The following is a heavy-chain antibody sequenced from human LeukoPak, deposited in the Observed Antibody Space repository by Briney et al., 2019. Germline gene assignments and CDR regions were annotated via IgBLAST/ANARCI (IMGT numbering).Heavy chain of an antibody. D-gene: IGHD4-23*01. J-gene: IGHJ3*02. CDR1: GGSISSYY. V-gene: IGHV4-59*01. Sequence: SETLSLTCTVSGGSISSYYCSWIRQPPAKGLEWIGYIYYSGSTNYNPSLTSQVTISVDTSKNQFSLKLSSVTGEDTAVNYCARLSRTVGRDAFDIWGQGTMVTVSS. CDR2: IYYSGST. CDR3: ARLSRTVGRDAFDI.